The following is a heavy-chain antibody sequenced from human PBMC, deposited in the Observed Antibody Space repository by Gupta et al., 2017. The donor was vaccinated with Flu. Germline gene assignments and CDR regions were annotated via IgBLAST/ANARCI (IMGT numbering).Heavy chain of an antibody. CDR2: IQSDGSTT. CDR1: GFTFRNYW. D-gene: IGHD3-22*01. Sequence: EVQLVESGGGLVQSGGSLRLSCAASGFTFRNYWMHWVRQAPGKGLEWVSRIQSDGSTTTYADSVKGRFTISRDNAKNTLYLQLNSLRAEDTAVYYCAADGDRRGYYYAIDIWGQGTMVTVSS. J-gene: IGHJ3*02. V-gene: IGHV3-74*01. CDR3: AADGDRRGYYYAIDI.